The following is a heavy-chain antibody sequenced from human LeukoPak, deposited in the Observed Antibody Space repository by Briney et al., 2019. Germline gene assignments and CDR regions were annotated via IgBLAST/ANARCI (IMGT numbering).Heavy chain of an antibody. V-gene: IGHV3-23*01. Sequence: GESLRLSCAASGFTFSSYAMSWVRQAPGKGLEWVSTINGSGDRKYYTDSVKGRFTIPRVSSENTLYLQMNSLRADDTAVYYCAKDPYSSPYYGPGYLGQGTLVTVSS. CDR3: AKDPYSSPYYGPGY. D-gene: IGHD6-19*01. CDR1: GFTFSSYA. CDR2: INGSGDRK. J-gene: IGHJ4*02.